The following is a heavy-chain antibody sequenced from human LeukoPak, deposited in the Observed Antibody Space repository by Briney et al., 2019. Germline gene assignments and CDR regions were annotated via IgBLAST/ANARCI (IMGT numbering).Heavy chain of an antibody. CDR2: ISSSGGST. J-gene: IGHJ4*02. D-gene: IGHD3-22*01. CDR1: GFTFSSYA. Sequence: GGSLRLSCAASGFTFSSYAMAWVRQAPGKGLEWISTISSSGGSTYYADSVKGRFTISGDNSKNTLYLQVNSLRAEDTAVYYCARDYPVVADFWGQGTLVTVSS. CDR3: ARDYPVVADF. V-gene: IGHV3-23*01.